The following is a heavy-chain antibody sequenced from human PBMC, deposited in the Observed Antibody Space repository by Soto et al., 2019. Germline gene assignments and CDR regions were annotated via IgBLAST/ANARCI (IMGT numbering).Heavy chain of an antibody. J-gene: IGHJ4*02. CDR3: ARAAGDITIEAEGDY. Sequence: SETLSLTCTVSGGSISSGDYYWSWIRQPPGKGLEWIGYIYYSGSTYYNPSLKSRVTISVDTSKNQFSLKLSSVTAADTAVYYCARAAGDITIEAEGDYWGQGTLVTVSS. CDR1: GGSISSGDYY. D-gene: IGHD3-9*01. V-gene: IGHV4-30-4*01. CDR2: IYYSGST.